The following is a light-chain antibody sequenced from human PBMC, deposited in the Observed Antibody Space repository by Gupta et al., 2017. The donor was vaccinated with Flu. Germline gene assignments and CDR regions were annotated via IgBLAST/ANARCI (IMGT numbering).Light chain of an antibody. J-gene: IGLJ2*01. V-gene: IGLV1-40*01. Sequence: VTLYSTVSTPHSRPNYCCYVYPQFSATSPLLRISRHSNRHSGAPARFSASRSGTSASLTTTDVQAADDADYYCHSSETTYNVVVFGGGTNLTVL. CDR1: TPHSRPNYC. CDR3: HSSETTYNVVV. CDR2: RHS.